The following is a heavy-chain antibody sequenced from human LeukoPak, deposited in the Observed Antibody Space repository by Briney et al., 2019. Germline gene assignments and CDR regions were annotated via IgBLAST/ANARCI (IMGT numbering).Heavy chain of an antibody. CDR3: EREDPTQLVSL. V-gene: IGHV4-34*01. J-gene: IGHJ4*02. Sequence: PSETLSLTCAVYGGSFSGYYWSWIRQPPGKGLEWIGEINHSGSTNYNPSLKSRVTISVDTSKNQFSLKLSSVTAADTAVYYCEREDPTQLVSLWGQGTLVTVSS. D-gene: IGHD6-13*01. CDR2: INHSGST. CDR1: GGSFSGYY.